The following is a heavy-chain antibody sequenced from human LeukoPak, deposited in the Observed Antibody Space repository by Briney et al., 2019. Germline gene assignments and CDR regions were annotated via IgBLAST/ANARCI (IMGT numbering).Heavy chain of an antibody. CDR3: ARGTRRSSPFDY. V-gene: IGHV3-11*01. J-gene: IGHJ4*02. CDR1: GFTFSDYY. CDR2: ISSSGSTI. D-gene: IGHD6-6*01. Sequence: NRGGSLRLSCAASGFTFSDYYMSWIRQAPGKGLEWVSYISSSGSTIYYADSVKGRFTISRDNAKNSLYLQMNSLRVEDTAVYYCARGTRRSSPFDYWGQGTLVTVSS.